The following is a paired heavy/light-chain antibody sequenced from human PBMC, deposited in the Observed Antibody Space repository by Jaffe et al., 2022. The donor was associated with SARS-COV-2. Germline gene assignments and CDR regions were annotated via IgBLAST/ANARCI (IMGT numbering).Heavy chain of an antibody. CDR1: GFTFTKYA. CDR2: ISGSGDNT. Sequence: EVQLVESGGVLVQPGGSLRLSCAASGFTFTKYAMTWVRQAPGKGLEWVSFISGSGDNTEYVDSVKGRFTISRDNSKNTVYLQMNSLRAEDTAVYYCAKEGLRLGYYMDVWGRGTTVTVSS. D-gene: IGHD3-16*01. V-gene: IGHV3-23*04. CDR3: AKEGLRLGYYMDV. J-gene: IGHJ6*03.
Light chain of an antibody. J-gene: IGKJ1*01. CDR3: QQRSTWPPRWT. Sequence: EIVLTQSPATLSLSPGERATLSCRASQSVSSYLAWYQQKPGQAPRLLIYDSAGRATGIPARFSGSRSGTDFTLTISSLEPEDFAVYYCQQRSTWPPRWTFGQGTKVEI. V-gene: IGKV3-11*01. CDR2: DSA. CDR1: QSVSSY.